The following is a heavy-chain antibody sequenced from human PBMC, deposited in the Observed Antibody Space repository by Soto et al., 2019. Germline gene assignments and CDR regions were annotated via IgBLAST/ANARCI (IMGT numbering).Heavy chain of an antibody. V-gene: IGHV4-4*02. J-gene: IGHJ4*02. CDR1: GDSISGSQW. Sequence: SETLSLTCAVSGDSISGSQWWSWVRLPPGKGLEWIGEISHTGTTNYNPSLKSRVTMSVDKPKSQFSLNLTSVTAADTAVYFCARDHYSSSSPNYFDSWGQGTLVTVSS. D-gene: IGHD6-6*01. CDR3: ARDHYSSSSPNYFDS. CDR2: ISHTGTT.